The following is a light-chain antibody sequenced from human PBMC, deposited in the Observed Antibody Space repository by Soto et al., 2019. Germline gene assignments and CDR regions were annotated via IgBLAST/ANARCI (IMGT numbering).Light chain of an antibody. CDR2: EVS. Sequence: QSALTQPASVSGSPGQSITISCTGTSSDVGGYNYVSWYQQHPGKAPKLMIYEVSNRPSGVSNRFSGSKSGNTASLTISGLQSEDEADYYCSSYTSRSTQVFGNGTKLTVL. CDR1: SSDVGGYNY. J-gene: IGLJ1*01. CDR3: SSYTSRSTQV. V-gene: IGLV2-14*01.